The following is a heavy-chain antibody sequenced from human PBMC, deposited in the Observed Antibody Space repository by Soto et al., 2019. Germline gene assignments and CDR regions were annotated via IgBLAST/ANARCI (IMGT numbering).Heavy chain of an antibody. Sequence: PGGSLRLSCAASGFTFSSYAMNWVRQTPEKGLEWVSAISASGDTTYYADSVKGRFTISRDNSKNTLYLQMNSLRAEDTAVYYCAREGDGSDAFDIWGQGTMVTVSS. D-gene: IGHD3-16*01. CDR2: ISASGDTT. CDR3: AREGDGSDAFDI. J-gene: IGHJ3*02. CDR1: GFTFSSYA. V-gene: IGHV3-23*01.